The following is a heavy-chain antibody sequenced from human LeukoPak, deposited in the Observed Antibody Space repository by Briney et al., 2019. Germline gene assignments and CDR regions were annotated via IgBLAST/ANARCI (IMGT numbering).Heavy chain of an antibody. D-gene: IGHD2-21*01. CDR3: ARGSYDGKYNWFDP. V-gene: IGHV3-21*01. Sequence: GGTLRLSRAASGFTFSNYGMSWVRQAPGKGLEWVSSISSSSSYIYYADSVKGRFTISRDNAKNSLYLQMNSLRAEDTAVYYCARGSYDGKYNWFDPWGQGTLVTVSS. CDR1: GFTFSNYG. J-gene: IGHJ5*02. CDR2: ISSSSSYI.